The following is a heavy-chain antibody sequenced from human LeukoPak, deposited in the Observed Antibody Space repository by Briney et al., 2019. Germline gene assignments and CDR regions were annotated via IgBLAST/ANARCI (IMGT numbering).Heavy chain of an antibody. CDR3: AHTSKAWVVRGVIIPPFDY. CDR2: IYWDDDK. V-gene: IGHV2-5*02. J-gene: IGHJ4*02. CDR1: GFSLSTSGVG. D-gene: IGHD3-10*01. Sequence: SGPTLVNPTQTLTLTCTFSGFSLSTSGVGVGWIRQPPGKAMEWLALIYWDDDKRYSPSLKSRLTITKDTSKNQVVLTMTNMDPVDTATYYCAHTSKAWVVRGVIIPPFDYWGQGTLVTVSS.